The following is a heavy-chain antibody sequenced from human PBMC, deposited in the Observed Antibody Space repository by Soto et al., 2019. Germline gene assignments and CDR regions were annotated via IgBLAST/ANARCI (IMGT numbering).Heavy chain of an antibody. CDR1: GDSVSSNSAA. Sequence: SQTLSLTCAISGDSVSSNSAAWDWIRRSPSRGLEWLGRTYYRSKWYNDYAVSVKSRITINPDTSKSQFSLKLTSVTAADRAVYYCARGSVDTVDSSGFYEYWGQGTPVTVSS. J-gene: IGHJ4*02. CDR3: ARGSVDTVDSSGFYEY. V-gene: IGHV6-1*01. CDR2: TYYRSKWYN. D-gene: IGHD3-22*01.